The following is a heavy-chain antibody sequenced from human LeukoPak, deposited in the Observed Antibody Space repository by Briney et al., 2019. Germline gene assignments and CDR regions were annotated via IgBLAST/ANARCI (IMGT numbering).Heavy chain of an antibody. Sequence: ASVKVSCKASGYTFTDYYMHWVRQAPGQGLEWMGWINPNSGATNYAQKFQGRVTVTRDTSIRTAYMELSSLRSDDTAVYYCTRANHNDYWGQGTLVTVSS. CDR1: GYTFTDYY. V-gene: IGHV1-2*02. D-gene: IGHD1-14*01. J-gene: IGHJ4*02. CDR3: TRANHNDY. CDR2: INPNSGAT.